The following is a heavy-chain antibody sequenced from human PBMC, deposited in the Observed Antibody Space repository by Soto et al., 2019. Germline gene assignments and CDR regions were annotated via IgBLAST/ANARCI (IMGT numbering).Heavy chain of an antibody. CDR3: ARDHIAAAGTGSDWFDP. CDR2: INHSGST. J-gene: IGHJ5*02. V-gene: IGHV4-34*01. CDR1: GGSFSGYY. Sequence: SETLSLTCAVYGGSFSGYYWSWIRQPPGKGLEWIGEINHSGSTNYNPSLKSRVTISVDTSKNQFSLKLSSVTAADTAVYYCARDHIAAAGTGSDWFDPWGQGTLVTVSS. D-gene: IGHD6-13*01.